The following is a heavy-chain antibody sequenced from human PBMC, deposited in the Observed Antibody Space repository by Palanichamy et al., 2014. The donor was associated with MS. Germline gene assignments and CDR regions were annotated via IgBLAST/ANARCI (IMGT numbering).Heavy chain of an antibody. V-gene: IGHV3-73*01. CDR2: IRSKDNKYAT. Sequence: EVQLVESGGGLVQPGGSLKLSCAASGFSFSDSAMHWVRQASGKGLEWVGRIRSKDNKYATEYAASVKGRFTISRDDSKNMAYLQMNSLKTEDTAVYYCTRPQLTTVTNYRFDPWGQGTLVTVSS. CDR1: GFSFSDSA. CDR3: TRPQLTTVTNYRFDP. J-gene: IGHJ5*02. D-gene: IGHD4-17*01.